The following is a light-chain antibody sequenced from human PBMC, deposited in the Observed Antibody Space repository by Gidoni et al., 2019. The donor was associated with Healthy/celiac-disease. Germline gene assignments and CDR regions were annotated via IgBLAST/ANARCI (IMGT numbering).Light chain of an antibody. Sequence: EIVLTQSPGTLSLSPGERATLSCRASQSVSSSYLAWYQQKPGQAPRLLIYGASSRATGIPDRVRGRGSGTDFTLTISRREPEDFAVYYCQQYGSSSWTFGQXTKVEIK. CDR1: QSVSSSY. V-gene: IGKV3-20*01. CDR2: GAS. CDR3: QQYGSSSWT. J-gene: IGKJ1*01.